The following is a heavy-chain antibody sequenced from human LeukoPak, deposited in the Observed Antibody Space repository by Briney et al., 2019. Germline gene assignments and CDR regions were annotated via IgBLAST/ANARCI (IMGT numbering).Heavy chain of an antibody. Sequence: SVKVSCEASGGTFSSYAISWVRQAPGQGLEWMGGIIPIFGTANYAQKFQGRVTITTDESTSTAYMELSSLRSEDTAVYYCAREGVWGSYRFDYWGQGTLVTVSS. D-gene: IGHD3-16*02. CDR2: IIPIFGTA. CDR1: GGTFSSYA. V-gene: IGHV1-69*05. CDR3: AREGVWGSYRFDY. J-gene: IGHJ4*02.